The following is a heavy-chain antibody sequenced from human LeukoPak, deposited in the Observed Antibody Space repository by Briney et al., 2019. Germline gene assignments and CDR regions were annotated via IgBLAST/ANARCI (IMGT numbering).Heavy chain of an antibody. CDR1: GGSVSDYY. CDR2: IYRSGST. D-gene: IGHD2-8*01. J-gene: IGHJ3*02. Sequence: SETLSLTCNVSGGSVSDYYWSWIRQPPGKGLEWIGYIYRSGSTYYNPSLKSRVTISVDRSKNQFSLKLSSVTAADTAVYYCARRDCTNGVCLDAFDIWGQGTMVTVSS. CDR3: ARRDCTNGVCLDAFDI. V-gene: IGHV4-59*04.